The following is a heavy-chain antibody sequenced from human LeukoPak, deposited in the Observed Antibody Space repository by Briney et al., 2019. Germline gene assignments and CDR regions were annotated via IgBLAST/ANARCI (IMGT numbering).Heavy chain of an antibody. J-gene: IGHJ6*03. D-gene: IGHD7-27*01. V-gene: IGHV3-23*01. CDR1: GFTLSNYA. Sequence: GGSLRLSCAASGFTLSNYAMSWVRQAPGKGLEWVSAISGTGANTFYADSVKGRFTMSRDNPKNMLYLQMNSLRAEDTALYYCAKGIRQLGNYYYYMDVWGKGTTVTVSS. CDR3: AKGIRQLGNYYYYMDV. CDR2: ISGTGANT.